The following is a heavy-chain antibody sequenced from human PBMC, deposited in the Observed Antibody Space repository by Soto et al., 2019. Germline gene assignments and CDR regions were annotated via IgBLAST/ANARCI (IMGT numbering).Heavy chain of an antibody. Sequence: SVKVSCKASGGTFSSYAISWVRQAPVQGLEWMGGIIPIFGTANYAQKFQGRVTITADESTSTAYMELSSLRSEDTAVYYCARDRTVAGTRDYGMDVWGQGTTVTVSS. CDR1: GGTFSSYA. J-gene: IGHJ6*02. CDR2: IIPIFGTA. CDR3: ARDRTVAGTRDYGMDV. V-gene: IGHV1-69*01. D-gene: IGHD6-19*01.